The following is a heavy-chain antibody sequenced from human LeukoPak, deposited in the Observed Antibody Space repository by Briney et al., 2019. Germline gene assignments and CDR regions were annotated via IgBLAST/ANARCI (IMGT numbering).Heavy chain of an antibody. Sequence: GGSLRLSCAASGFTFSTCAMSWVRQAPGKGLEWVSTITDSGGTVFSADSGEGRFTNPRDNSKNTVYLQMNSLRTEDTAIYYCAKEAPSYDSSGYYLLAFDYWGQGTLVTVSS. CDR1: GFTFSTCA. CDR3: AKEAPSYDSSGYYLLAFDY. D-gene: IGHD3-22*01. V-gene: IGHV3-23*01. J-gene: IGHJ4*02. CDR2: ITDSGGTV.